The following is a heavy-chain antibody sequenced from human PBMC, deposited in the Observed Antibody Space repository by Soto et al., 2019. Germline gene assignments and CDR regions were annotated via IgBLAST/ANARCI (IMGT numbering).Heavy chain of an antibody. CDR2: INHRGST. D-gene: IGHD3-10*01. CDR1: SSSFICYY. J-gene: IGHJ6*02. V-gene: IGHV4-34*01. Sequence: SDTLYLTCALHSSSFICYYWSWMLKPPRKGLEWIREINHRGSTNYSPSLKSRVTISVDTSKNQFSLKLSSVTAADTVVYYCARGKPVLVWFGESAGVDVWGQGTTVT. CDR3: ARGKPVLVWFGESAGVDV.